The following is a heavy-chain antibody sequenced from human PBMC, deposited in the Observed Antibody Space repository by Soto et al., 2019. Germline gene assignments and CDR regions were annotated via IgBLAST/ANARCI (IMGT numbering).Heavy chain of an antibody. CDR3: ARESSGSYYYYYGMDV. V-gene: IGHV1-2*04. CDR2: INPNSGGT. D-gene: IGHD1-26*01. CDR1: GYTFTGYY. Sequence: EASVKVSCTASGYTFTGYYMHWVRQAPGQGLEWMGWINPNSGGTNYAQKFQGWVTMTRDTSISTAYMELSRLRSDDTAVYYCARESSGSYYYYYGMDVWGQGTTVTVSS. J-gene: IGHJ6*02.